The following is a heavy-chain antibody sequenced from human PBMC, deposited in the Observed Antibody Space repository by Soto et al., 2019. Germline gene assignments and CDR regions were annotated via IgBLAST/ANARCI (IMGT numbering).Heavy chain of an antibody. CDR1: GGSISSGGYY. CDR3: ATIKKGGYYYDSSGYFQH. V-gene: IGHV4-31*03. D-gene: IGHD3-22*01. Sequence: SETLSLTCTVSGGSISSGGYYWSWIRQHPGKGLEWIGYIYYSGSTYYNPSLKSRVTISVDTSKNQFSLKLSSVTAADTAVYYCATIKKGGYYYDSSGYFQHWGQGTLVTVSS. J-gene: IGHJ1*01. CDR2: IYYSGST.